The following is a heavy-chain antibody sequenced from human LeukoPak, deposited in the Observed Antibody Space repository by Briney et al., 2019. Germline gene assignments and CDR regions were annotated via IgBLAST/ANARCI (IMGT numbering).Heavy chain of an antibody. V-gene: IGHV4-39*07. J-gene: IGHJ5*02. CDR1: GGSISSSSYY. CDR2: IYYSGST. CDR3: ARVVVTLWWFDP. Sequence: SETLSLTCTVSGGSISSSSYYWGWIRQPPGKGLEWIGGIYYSGSTYYNPSLKSRVTISVDTSKNQFSLKLSSVTAADAAVYYCARVVVTLWWFDPWGQGTLVTVSS. D-gene: IGHD2-21*02.